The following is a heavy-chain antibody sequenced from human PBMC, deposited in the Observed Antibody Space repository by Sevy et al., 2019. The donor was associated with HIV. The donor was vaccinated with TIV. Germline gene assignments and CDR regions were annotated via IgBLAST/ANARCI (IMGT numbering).Heavy chain of an antibody. CDR1: GFNLGDYV. Sequence: GSLRLSGRASGFNLGDYVMSWFRQAPGKGLDWVGFIRSKAYGETREYAASVKGRVTISREDSKGIAYLQMHRLKTEDTGRYYCTRAMYYHDSGSYYGMDVWGQGTTVTVSS. V-gene: IGHV3-49*03. CDR2: IRSKAYGETR. D-gene: IGHD3-10*01. J-gene: IGHJ6*02. CDR3: TRAMYYHDSGSYYGMDV.